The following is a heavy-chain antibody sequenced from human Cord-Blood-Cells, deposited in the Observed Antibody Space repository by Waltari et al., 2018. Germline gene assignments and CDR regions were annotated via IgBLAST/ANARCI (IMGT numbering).Heavy chain of an antibody. J-gene: IGHJ3*02. CDR1: GGSISSYY. Sequence: QVQLQESGPGLVKPSETLSLTCTVSGGSISSYYWSWLRQPPGKGLEWIGYIYYSGSTNYNPSLKSRVTISVDTSKNQFSLKLSSVTAADTAVYYCARVVVEAATRAFDIWGQGTMVTVSS. V-gene: IGHV4-59*01. CDR3: ARVVVEAATRAFDI. D-gene: IGHD2-15*01. CDR2: IYYSGST.